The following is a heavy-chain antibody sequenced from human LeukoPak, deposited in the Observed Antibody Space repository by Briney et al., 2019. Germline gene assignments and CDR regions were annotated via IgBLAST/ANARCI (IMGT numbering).Heavy chain of an antibody. J-gene: IGHJ4*02. D-gene: IGHD5-12*01. V-gene: IGHV4-34*01. Sequence: SETLSLTCAVYGGSFSGYYWSWIRQPPGKGLEWIGDINHSGSTIYNPSLKSRVTISVDTSKNQFSLDLSAVTAADTAVYYCARHGSRVMATIEDSWGQGTLVIVSS. CDR3: ARHGSRVMATIEDS. CDR1: GGSFSGYY. CDR2: INHSGST.